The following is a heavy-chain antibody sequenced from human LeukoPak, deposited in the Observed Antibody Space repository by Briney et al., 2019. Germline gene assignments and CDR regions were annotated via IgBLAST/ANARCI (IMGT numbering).Heavy chain of an antibody. CDR3: ARAKFRMNYYYYGMDV. V-gene: IGHV3-66*01. Sequence: PGGSLRLSCAASGFTVSSNYMSWVRQAPGKGLEWVSVIYSGGTTYYADSVKGRFTISRHNSKNTLFLQMNSLRAEDTAVYYCARAKFRMNYYYYGMDVWGQGTTVTVSS. CDR2: IYSGGTT. CDR1: GFTVSSNY. D-gene: IGHD2/OR15-2a*01. J-gene: IGHJ6*02.